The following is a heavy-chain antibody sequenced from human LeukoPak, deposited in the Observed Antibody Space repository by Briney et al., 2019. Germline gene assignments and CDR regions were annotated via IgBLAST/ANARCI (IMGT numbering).Heavy chain of an antibody. D-gene: IGHD3-10*01. CDR2: IYYSGST. CDR3: ARGLTVRSRAWFDP. V-gene: IGHV4-59*01. Sequence: SETLSLTCTVSGGSISSYYWSWIRQPPGKGLEWIGYIYYSGSTNYNPSLKSRVTISVDTSKNQFSLKLGSVTAADTAVYYCARGLTVRSRAWFDPWGQGTLVTVSS. J-gene: IGHJ5*02. CDR1: GGSISSYY.